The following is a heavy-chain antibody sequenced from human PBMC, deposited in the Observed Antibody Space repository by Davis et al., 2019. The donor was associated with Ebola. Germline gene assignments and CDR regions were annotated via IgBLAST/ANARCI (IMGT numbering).Heavy chain of an antibody. V-gene: IGHV3-7*03. J-gene: IGHJ6*04. CDR2: INQDGSEK. Sequence: PGGSLRLSCAASGFTFSGFGVDWVRQAPGKGLEWVANINQDGSEKYYVDSVKGRFPISRDNAKNSLHLQMNSLRAEDTAVYYCARSGLAFGVVKYHYGMDAWGKGTTVTVSS. CDR1: GFTFSGFG. CDR3: ARSGLAFGVVKYHYGMDA. D-gene: IGHD3-3*01.